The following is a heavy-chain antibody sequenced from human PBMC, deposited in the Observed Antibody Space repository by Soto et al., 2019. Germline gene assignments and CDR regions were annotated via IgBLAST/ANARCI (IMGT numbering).Heavy chain of an antibody. Sequence: QVQLQESGPGLVKPSETLSLTCTVSGGSVSSGSYYWSWIRQPPGKGLEWIGYIYYSGSTNYNPSLKSRVTISVDTSKNQFSLKLSSVTAADTAVYYCARESGALRFQAADPWGQGTLVTVSS. J-gene: IGHJ5*02. CDR3: ARESGALRFQAADP. V-gene: IGHV4-61*01. D-gene: IGHD3-3*01. CDR2: IYYSGST. CDR1: GGSVSSGSYY.